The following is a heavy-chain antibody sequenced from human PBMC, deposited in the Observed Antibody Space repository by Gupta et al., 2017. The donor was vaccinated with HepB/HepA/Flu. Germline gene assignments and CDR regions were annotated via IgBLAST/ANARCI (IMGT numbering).Heavy chain of an antibody. V-gene: IGHV4-59*01. CDR2: LHYSGIT. CDR1: GGSISSSY. CDR3: ARMGVLGGNPNWFDR. Sequence: SLTCTVSGGSISSSYWSWIRQPPGKGLEWIAYLHYSGITNYNPSLQSRVTISADTSKNEFSLKLTSVTAADTAVYYCARMGVLGGNPNWFDRWGQGTLGTVSS. D-gene: IGHD4-23*01. J-gene: IGHJ5*02.